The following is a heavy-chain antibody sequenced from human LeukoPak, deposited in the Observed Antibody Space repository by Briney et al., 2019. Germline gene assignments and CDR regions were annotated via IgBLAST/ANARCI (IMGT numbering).Heavy chain of an antibody. CDR3: ARGSVVVAATTWFDP. J-gene: IGHJ5*02. V-gene: IGHV1-69*13. Sequence: SVKVSCKASGGTFSSYAISWVRQAPGQGLECVGGIIPICGTASYAQKFQGRVTITADESTSTAYMELSSLRSEDTAVYYCARGSVVVAATTWFDPWGQGTLVTVSS. D-gene: IGHD2-15*01. CDR2: IIPICGTA. CDR1: GGTFSSYA.